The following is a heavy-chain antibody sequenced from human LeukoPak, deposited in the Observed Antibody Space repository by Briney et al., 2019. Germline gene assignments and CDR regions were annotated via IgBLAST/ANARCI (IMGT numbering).Heavy chain of an antibody. D-gene: IGHD3-10*01. CDR3: ARMRVRGVFLYYFDY. J-gene: IGHJ4*02. CDR1: GGSFSGYY. Sequence: SETLSLTCAVYGGSFSGYYWSWIRQPPGKGLERIGQINHSGSTNYNPSLKSRVTISVDTSKNQFSLKLSSVTAADTAVYYCARMRVRGVFLYYFDYWGQGTLVTVSS. CDR2: INHSGST. V-gene: IGHV4-34*01.